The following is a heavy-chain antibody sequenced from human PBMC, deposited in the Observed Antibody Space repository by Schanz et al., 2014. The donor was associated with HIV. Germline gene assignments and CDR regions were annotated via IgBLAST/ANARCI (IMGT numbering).Heavy chain of an antibody. D-gene: IGHD6-13*01. CDR1: GFTFSSYA. V-gene: IGHV3-33*01. CDR3: AREIDSSSWSFAGYYYGMDV. J-gene: IGHJ6*02. CDR2: IWYDATNE. Sequence: VQLVESGGGVVQPGRSLRLACAASGFTFSSYAMHWVRQAPGTGLEWVAVIWYDATNEYYADSVKGRFTISRDNSKNTLYLQMNSLRVEDTAVYYCAREIDSSSWSFAGYYYGMDVWGRGTTVTVSS.